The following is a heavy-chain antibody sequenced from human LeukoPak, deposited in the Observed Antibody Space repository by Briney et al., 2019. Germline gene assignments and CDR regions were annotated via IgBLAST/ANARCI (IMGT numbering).Heavy chain of an antibody. Sequence: SETLSLTCTVSGGSISSSSYYWGWIRQPPGKGLEGIGSIYYSGSTYYNPSLKSRVTISVDTSKNQFSLKLSSVTAADTAVYYCARAASEDDFWSGYYPNWFDPWGQGTLVTVSS. J-gene: IGHJ5*02. D-gene: IGHD3-3*01. V-gene: IGHV4-39*07. CDR1: GGSISSSSYY. CDR3: ARAASEDDFWSGYYPNWFDP. CDR2: IYYSGST.